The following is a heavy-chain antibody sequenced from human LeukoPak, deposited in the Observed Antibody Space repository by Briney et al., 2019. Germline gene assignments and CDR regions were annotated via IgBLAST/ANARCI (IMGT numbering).Heavy chain of an antibody. D-gene: IGHD6-6*01. CDR1: GFTFSSYG. CDR3: AKPIARSYYYYMDV. Sequence: GGSLRLSCAASGFTFSSYGMHWVRQAPGKGLEWVAFIRYDGSNKYYADSVKGRFTISRDNSKNTLYLQMNSLRAEDTAVYYCAKPIARSYYYYMDVWGKGTTVNVSS. J-gene: IGHJ6*03. V-gene: IGHV3-30*02. CDR2: IRYDGSNK.